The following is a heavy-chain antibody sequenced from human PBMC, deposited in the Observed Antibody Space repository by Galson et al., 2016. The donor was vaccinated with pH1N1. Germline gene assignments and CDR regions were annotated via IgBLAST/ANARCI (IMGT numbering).Heavy chain of an antibody. CDR2: IDPSDSYI. CDR1: GYYFSNYW. J-gene: IGHJ6*02. D-gene: IGHD3-3*01. Sequence: QSGAEVTKPGESLRISCETSGYYFSNYWISWVRQMPGKGLEWMGRIDPSDSYINHNPSFEGHVTISVDKSNSTAYLQWASLKTSDTAIYYCARHFPGTIHDYFYGMGVWGQGTTVTVSS. V-gene: IGHV5-10-1*01. CDR3: ARHFPGTIHDYFYGMGV.